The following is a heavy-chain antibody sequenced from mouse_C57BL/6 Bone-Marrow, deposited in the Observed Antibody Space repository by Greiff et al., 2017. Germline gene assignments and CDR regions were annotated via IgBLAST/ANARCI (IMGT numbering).Heavy chain of an antibody. D-gene: IGHD2-4*01. V-gene: IGHV14-2*01. J-gene: IGHJ3*01. CDR2: IDPEDGET. CDR3: ARSRGYYDSLFAY. Sequence: EVKLMESGAELVKPGASVKLSCTASGFNIKDYYMHWVKQRTEQGLEWIGRIDPEDGETKYAPKFQGKATITADTSSKTAYLQLSSLTSEDTAVYYWARSRGYYDSLFAYWGQGTLVTVSA. CDR1: GFNIKDYY.